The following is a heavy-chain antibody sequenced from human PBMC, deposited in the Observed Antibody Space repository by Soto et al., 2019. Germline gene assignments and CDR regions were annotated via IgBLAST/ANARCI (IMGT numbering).Heavy chain of an antibody. D-gene: IGHD3-3*01. V-gene: IGHV3-23*01. CDR3: AKCSRNFDKSGYYFRDSDF. CDR1: GFAVVNYA. Sequence: GWSLRLSGAASGFAVVNYAMNWVRQAPGKGLEWVSGISGDGSTTKYADSVKGRLTISGDNSKNILYLQMNSLRVEDTAVYYRAKCSRNFDKSGYYFRDSDFCGQGGLVAV. J-gene: IGHJ4*02. CDR2: ISGDGSTT.